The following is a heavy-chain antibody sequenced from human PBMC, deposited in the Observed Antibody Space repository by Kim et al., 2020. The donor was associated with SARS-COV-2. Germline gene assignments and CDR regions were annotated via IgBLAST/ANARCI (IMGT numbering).Heavy chain of an antibody. CDR3: ARERPPVITMIVVVNDAFDI. D-gene: IGHD3-22*01. CDR1: GYTFTGYY. CDR2: INPNSGGT. Sequence: ASVKVSCKASGYTFTGYYMHWVRQAPGQGLEWMGRINPNSGGTNYAQKFQGRVTMTRDTSISTAYMELSRLRSDDTAVYYCARERPPVITMIVVVNDAFDIWGQGTMVTVSS. J-gene: IGHJ3*02. V-gene: IGHV1-2*06.